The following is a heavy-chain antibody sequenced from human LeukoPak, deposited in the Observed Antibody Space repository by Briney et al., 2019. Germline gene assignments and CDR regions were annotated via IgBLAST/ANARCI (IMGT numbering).Heavy chain of an antibody. J-gene: IGHJ6*02. V-gene: IGHV3-21*01. CDR2: ISSSSSYI. CDR3: AGLPGYDILTGYSPYGMDV. D-gene: IGHD3-9*01. CDR1: GFTFSSYS. Sequence: GGSLRLSCAASGFTFSSYSMNWVRQAPGKGLEWVSSISSSSSYIYYADSVKGRFTISRDNAKNSLYLQMNSLRAEDTAVYYCAGLPGYDILTGYSPYGMDVWGQGTTVTVSS.